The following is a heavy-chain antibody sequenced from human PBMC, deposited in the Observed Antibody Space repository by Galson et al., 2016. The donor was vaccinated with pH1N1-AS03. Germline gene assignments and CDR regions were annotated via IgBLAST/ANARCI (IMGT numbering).Heavy chain of an antibody. V-gene: IGHV1-2*06. CDR2: INSKSGAT. Sequence: SVKVSCKASGFTFTDYYIHWIRQVPGQGLEWMGRINSKSGATKYVQKFEGRATMTRDTSISTAFLELTSLHSDDTAVYFCATGDSGATATITNFDDWGQGTLVTVSS. D-gene: IGHD5-24*01. CDR3: ATGDSGATATITNFDD. J-gene: IGHJ4*02. CDR1: GFTFTDYY.